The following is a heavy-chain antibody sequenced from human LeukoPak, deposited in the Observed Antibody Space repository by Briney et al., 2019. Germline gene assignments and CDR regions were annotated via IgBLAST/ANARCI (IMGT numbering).Heavy chain of an antibody. CDR1: GYTFTRYY. CDR3: ARSLNGIGYDYLDY. J-gene: IGHJ4*02. D-gene: IGHD5-12*01. V-gene: IGHV1-2*02. Sequence: GASVKVSCKASGYTFTRYYMHWVRQAPGQGLEWMGWINPNSGGTNYAQKFQGRVTMTRDTSIGTAYMELSRLRSDDTAVYYCARSLNGIGYDYLDYWGQGTLVTVSS. CDR2: INPNSGGT.